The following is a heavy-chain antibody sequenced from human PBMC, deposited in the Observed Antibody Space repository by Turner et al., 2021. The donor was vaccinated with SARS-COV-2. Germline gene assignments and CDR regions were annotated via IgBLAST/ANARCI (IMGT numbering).Heavy chain of an antibody. CDR3: ARGGSSGYSYGFD. V-gene: IGHV3-74*01. D-gene: IGHD5-18*01. CDR1: VFTFSSYW. CDR2: INSDGSST. Sequence: ELQLVESVGGLVQPGGSLRLSCASSVFTFSSYWMHWVRQAPGKGRGWVASINSDGSSTSYADSVKGRFTISRDNAKNTLYLKMNSLRAEETAVYYCARGGSSGYSYGFDWGQGTLVTVSS. J-gene: IGHJ4*02.